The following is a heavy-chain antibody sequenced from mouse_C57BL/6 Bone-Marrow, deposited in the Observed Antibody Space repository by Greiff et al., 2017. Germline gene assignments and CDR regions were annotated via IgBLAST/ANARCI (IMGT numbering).Heavy chain of an antibody. CDR1: GFTFSSYA. D-gene: IGHD1-1*01. J-gene: IGHJ2*01. CDR2: ISAGGSYP. V-gene: IGHV5-4*01. CDR3: ARDQGGSPDD. Sequence: EVMLVEPGGGLVKPGGSLKLSCAASGFTFSSYALSWVRQTPEKRLEWVATISAGGSYPYYPDNVKGRFTISRDKAKNHLYLQMSHLKSEDTAMYYCARDQGGSPDDWGQGTTLTVSS.